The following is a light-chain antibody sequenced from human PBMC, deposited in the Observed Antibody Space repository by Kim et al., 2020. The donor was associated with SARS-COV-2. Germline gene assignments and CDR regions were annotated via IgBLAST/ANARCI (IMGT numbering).Light chain of an antibody. Sequence: EILMMQSPATLSVSPGERVTLSCRASQSVRTNLAWYQLKPGQAPRLLIYRASSRATGIPVRFSGSGSGTQFTLTISSLQSEDFAVYYCQQYDSWPPITFGQGTRLEIK. CDR1: QSVRTN. CDR2: RAS. CDR3: QQYDSWPPIT. V-gene: IGKV3-15*01. J-gene: IGKJ5*01.